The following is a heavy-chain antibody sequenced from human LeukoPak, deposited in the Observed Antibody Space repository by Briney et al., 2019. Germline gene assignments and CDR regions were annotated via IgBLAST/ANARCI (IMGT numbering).Heavy chain of an antibody. CDR2: IYYTGTT. D-gene: IGHD3-10*01. Sequence: KSSETLFLTCTVPGDSMSSIPYYWGWIRQPPGKGLEWISSIYYTGTTYYKASLRSRVTISVDTSKNQFSLNLNSVTAADTAVYYCVRHGAPGASRVHIWGQGTLVAVSS. CDR1: GDSMSSIPYY. V-gene: IGHV4-39*01. CDR3: VRHGAPGASRVHI. J-gene: IGHJ3*02.